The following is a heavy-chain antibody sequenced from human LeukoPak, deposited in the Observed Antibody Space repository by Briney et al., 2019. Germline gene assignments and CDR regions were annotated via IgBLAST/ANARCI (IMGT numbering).Heavy chain of an antibody. J-gene: IGHJ4*01. CDR2: IKSKTDGGAI. CDR3: LTRLRSTIGVDY. V-gene: IGHV3-15*01. Sequence: GGSLRLSCAASGFSFTNAWITWVRQAPGKGLEWVGRIKSKTDGGAIHYAAPVRGRFSISRDDSINTVYLQMDSLKADDTAVYYCLTRLRSTIGVDYWGQGTLVTVSS. D-gene: IGHD5/OR15-5a*01. CDR1: GFSFTNAW.